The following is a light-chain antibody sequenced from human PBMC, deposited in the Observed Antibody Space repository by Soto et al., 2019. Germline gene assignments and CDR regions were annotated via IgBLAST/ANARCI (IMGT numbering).Light chain of an antibody. J-gene: IGKJ2*01. Sequence: DIQMTQSPSSLSASVGDRVTITCQASQDISNYLNWYQKKPGKAPKLLIYDASNLETGVPSRFSGSGSGTDFTFTISSLQPEDIATYYCQQYDNLPPYTFGQGTKLEIK. CDR1: QDISNY. CDR2: DAS. CDR3: QQYDNLPPYT. V-gene: IGKV1-33*01.